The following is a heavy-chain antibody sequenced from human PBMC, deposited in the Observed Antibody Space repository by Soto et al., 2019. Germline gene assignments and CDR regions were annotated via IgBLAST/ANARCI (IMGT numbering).Heavy chain of an antibody. D-gene: IGHD4-17*01. CDR1: GFTFSGYS. Sequence: GGSLRLSCAASGFTFSGYSMNWVRQAPGKGLEWISSISSSSSTIYYADSVKGRFTISRDNAKNSLYLQMNSLRDEDTAVYYCASHGDYRHYGMDVRGQGTTVTVSS. J-gene: IGHJ6*02. V-gene: IGHV3-48*02. CDR2: ISSSSSTI. CDR3: ASHGDYRHYGMDV.